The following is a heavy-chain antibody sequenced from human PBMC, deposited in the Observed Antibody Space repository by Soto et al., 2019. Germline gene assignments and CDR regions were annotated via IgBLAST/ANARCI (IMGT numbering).Heavy chain of an antibody. Sequence: ASVKVSCKASGYTFTSYYMHWVRQAPGQGLEWMGIINPSGGSTSYAQKFQGRVTITADKSTSTAYMELSSLRSEDTAVYYCASSKTPSSSGSYYIPSYYYYYGMDVWGQGTTVTVSS. D-gene: IGHD3-10*01. CDR1: GYTFTSYY. CDR2: INPSGGST. CDR3: ASSKTPSSSGSYYIPSYYYYYGMDV. V-gene: IGHV1-46*01. J-gene: IGHJ6*02.